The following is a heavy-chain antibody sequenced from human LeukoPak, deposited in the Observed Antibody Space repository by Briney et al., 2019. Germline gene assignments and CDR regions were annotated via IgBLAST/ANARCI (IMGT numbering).Heavy chain of an antibody. D-gene: IGHD5-24*01. CDR1: GYTFTGYY. CDR2: INPNSGGT. Sequence: ASVKVSCKASGYTFTGYYMHWVRQAPGQGLEWMGWINPNSGGTNYAQKFQGRVTMTRDTSISTAYMELSRLRSDDTAVYYCARDWDGYNYGNLDYWGQGTLVTVSS. CDR3: ARDWDGYNYGNLDY. V-gene: IGHV1-2*02. J-gene: IGHJ4*02.